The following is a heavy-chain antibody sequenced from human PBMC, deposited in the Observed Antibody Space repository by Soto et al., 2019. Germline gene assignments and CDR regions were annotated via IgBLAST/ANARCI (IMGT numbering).Heavy chain of an antibody. J-gene: IGHJ4*02. D-gene: IGHD3-10*01. CDR2: IDYSGRT. CDR3: ARAHRLLWFGEFPLDY. CDR1: GGTSGGSNYC. V-gene: IGHV4-39*01. Sequence: PFQTLCLTYTVSGGTSGGSNYCRGCISKPPGKGLEWIADIDYSGRTYYNASLKSRVTISVDTSKNQFSLRLSSVTAADTAVYYCARAHRLLWFGEFPLDYWGQGTLVTAPQ.